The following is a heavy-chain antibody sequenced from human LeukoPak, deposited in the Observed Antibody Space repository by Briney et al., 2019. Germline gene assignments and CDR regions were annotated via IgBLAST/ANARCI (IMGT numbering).Heavy chain of an antibody. CDR1: GDSNSSHS. D-gene: IGHD5-24*01. Sequence: SETLSLTCTVSGDSNSSHSWSWIRQPPGKGLEWIGYIYYSGSTNYNPSLKSRVTISVDTSKNQFSLKLSSVTAADTAVYYCARGDGYNNDYWGQGTLVTVSS. CDR2: IYYSGST. V-gene: IGHV4-59*11. CDR3: ARGDGYNNDY. J-gene: IGHJ4*02.